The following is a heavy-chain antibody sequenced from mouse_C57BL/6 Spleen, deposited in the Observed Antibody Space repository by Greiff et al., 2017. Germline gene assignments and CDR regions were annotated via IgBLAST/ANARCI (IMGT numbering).Heavy chain of an antibody. CDR1: GYAFSSSW. CDR2: IYPGDGDT. CDR3: ARYYYGSSHYAMDY. V-gene: IGHV1-82*01. J-gene: IGHJ4*01. Sequence: VQLQQSGPELVKPGASVKISCKASGYAFSSSWMNWVKQRPGKGLEWIGRIYPGDGDTNYNGKFKGKATLTADKSSSTAYMQLSSLTSEDSAVYCCARYYYGSSHYAMDYWGQGTSVTVSS. D-gene: IGHD1-1*01.